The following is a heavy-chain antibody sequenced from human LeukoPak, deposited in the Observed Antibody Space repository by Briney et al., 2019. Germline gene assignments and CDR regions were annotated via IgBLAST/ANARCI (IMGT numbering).Heavy chain of an antibody. Sequence: SVKVSCKASGGTFSSYAISWVRQAPGQGLEWMGGIIPIFGTANYAQKFQGRVTITTDESTSTAYMELSSLRSEDTAVYYCARDYVYSSSWEAFDYWGQGTLVTVPS. J-gene: IGHJ4*02. D-gene: IGHD6-13*01. CDR1: GGTFSSYA. CDR2: IIPIFGTA. CDR3: ARDYVYSSSWEAFDY. V-gene: IGHV1-69*05.